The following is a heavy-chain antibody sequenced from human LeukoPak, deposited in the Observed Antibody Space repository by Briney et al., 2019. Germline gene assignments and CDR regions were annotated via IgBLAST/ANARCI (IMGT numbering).Heavy chain of an antibody. CDR3: ARNDLTEDSSGSGAFDI. Sequence: SETLCLTCTVSGGSISSSGYYWGWIRQPPGKGLEWIGSMYYSGSTYYNPSLKSRVTISVDTSKNHFSLKLSSVTAADTAVYYCARNDLTEDSSGSGAFDIWGQGTMVTVSS. D-gene: IGHD3-22*01. V-gene: IGHV4-39*07. J-gene: IGHJ3*02. CDR2: MYYSGST. CDR1: GGSISSSGYY.